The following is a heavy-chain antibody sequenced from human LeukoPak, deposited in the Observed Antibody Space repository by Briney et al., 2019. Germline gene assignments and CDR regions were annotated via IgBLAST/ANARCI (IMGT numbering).Heavy chain of an antibody. J-gene: IGHJ3*02. V-gene: IGHV3-73*01. D-gene: IGHD1-26*01. CDR1: GFTFSGSA. CDR2: IRSKANSYAT. CDR3: AKGTRSYWDAFDI. Sequence: PGGSLRLSCAASGFTFSGSAMHWVRQASGKGLEWVGRIRSKANSYATAYAASVKGRFTISRDDSKNTAYLQMNSLKTEDTAVYYCAKGTRSYWDAFDIWGQGTMVTVSS.